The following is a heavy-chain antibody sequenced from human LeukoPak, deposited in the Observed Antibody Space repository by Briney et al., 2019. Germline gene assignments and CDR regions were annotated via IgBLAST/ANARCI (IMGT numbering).Heavy chain of an antibody. V-gene: IGHV1-2*02. D-gene: IGHD6-19*01. CDR2: INPNSGGT. Sequence: GASVKVSCKASGYTFTGYYMHWVRQAPGQGLEWMGWINPNSGGTNYAQKFQGRVAMTRDTSISTACMELSRLRSDDTAVYYCARGESSGWPDYYYYGMDVWGQGTTVTVSS. CDR3: ARGESSGWPDYYYYGMDV. J-gene: IGHJ6*02. CDR1: GYTFTGYY.